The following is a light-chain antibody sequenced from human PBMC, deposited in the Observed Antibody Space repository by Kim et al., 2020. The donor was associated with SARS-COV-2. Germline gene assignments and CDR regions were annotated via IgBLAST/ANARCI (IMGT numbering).Light chain of an antibody. V-gene: IGKV3-15*01. CDR2: GAT. CDR1: QSANSN. CDR3: QQYDKWPLT. Sequence: VAPGERATLSCRASQSANSNLAWYQQKPGQAPRLLIYGATTRATDIPARFSGSGSGTDFTLTISCLQSEDFAVYYCQQYDKWPLTFGGGTKVDIK. J-gene: IGKJ4*01.